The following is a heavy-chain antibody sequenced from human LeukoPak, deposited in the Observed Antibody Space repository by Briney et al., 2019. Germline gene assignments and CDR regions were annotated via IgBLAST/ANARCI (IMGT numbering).Heavy chain of an antibody. V-gene: IGHV3-53*01. CDR2: IYSGGST. CDR3: ARGGPAKLYSYGRYYFDY. CDR1: GFTVSSNY. Sequence: PGGSLRLSCAASGFTVSSNYMSWVRQAPGKGLEWVSVIYSGGSTYYADSVKGRFTISRDNSKNTLYLQMNSLRAEDTAVYYCARGGPAKLYSYGRYYFDYWGQGTLVTVSS. J-gene: IGHJ4*02. D-gene: IGHD5-18*01.